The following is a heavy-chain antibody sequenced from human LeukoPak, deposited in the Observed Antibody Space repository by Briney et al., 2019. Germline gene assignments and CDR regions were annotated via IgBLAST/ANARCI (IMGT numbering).Heavy chain of an antibody. CDR1: GFTFSDYY. V-gene: IGHV3-11*04. CDR3: ASDPDIVVVPAAMPEINWFDP. CDR2: ISSSGSTI. Sequence: PGGSLRLSCAASGFTFSDYYMSWIRQAPGKGLEWVSYISSSGSTIYYADSVKGRFTISRDNAKSSLYLQMNSLRAEDTAVYYCASDPDIVVVPAAMPEINWFDPWGQGTLVTVSS. D-gene: IGHD2-2*01. J-gene: IGHJ5*02.